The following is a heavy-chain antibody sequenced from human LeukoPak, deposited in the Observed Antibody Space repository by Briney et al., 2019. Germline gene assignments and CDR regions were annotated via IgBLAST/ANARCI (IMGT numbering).Heavy chain of an antibody. D-gene: IGHD3-22*01. CDR1: GGSISSGDYY. Sequence: PSETLSLTCTVSGGSISSGDYYWSWIRQPPGKGLELIGYINYSGSTYYNPSIRSRVTISVDTSKNQFSLRLSSVTAADTAVYYCARTGYYYDTSGVEGGHWFDPWGQGTLVTVSS. J-gene: IGHJ5*02. CDR2: INYSGST. V-gene: IGHV4-30-4*01. CDR3: ARTGYYYDTSGVEGGHWFDP.